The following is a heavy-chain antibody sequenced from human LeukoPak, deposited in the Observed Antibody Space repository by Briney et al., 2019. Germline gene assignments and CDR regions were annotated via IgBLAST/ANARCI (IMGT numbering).Heavy chain of an antibody. CDR2: ISGSGGST. CDR3: AKVLTMVRGVIIGRSRWFDP. CDR1: GFTFSSYG. D-gene: IGHD3-10*01. J-gene: IGHJ5*02. Sequence: GGSLRLSCAASGFTFSSYGMSWVRQAPGKGLEWVSAISGSGGSTYYADSVKGRFTISRDNSKNTLYLQMNSLRAEDTAVYYCAKVLTMVRGVIIGRSRWFDPWGQGTLVTVSS. V-gene: IGHV3-23*01.